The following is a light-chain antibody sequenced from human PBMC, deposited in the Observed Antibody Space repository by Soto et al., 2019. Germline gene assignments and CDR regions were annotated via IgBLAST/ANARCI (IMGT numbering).Light chain of an antibody. J-gene: IGKJ5*01. CDR3: QQYNNWPPIT. CDR2: DTS. Sequence: EIVMTQSPATLSVSPGERATLSCRASRNVGRKLAWYMQKPGQAPRLXXYDTSTRANGIPARFSGSGSGTEFTLTISSLQSEDFAVYYCQQYNNWPPITFGQGTRLEIK. V-gene: IGKV3-15*01. CDR1: RNVGRK.